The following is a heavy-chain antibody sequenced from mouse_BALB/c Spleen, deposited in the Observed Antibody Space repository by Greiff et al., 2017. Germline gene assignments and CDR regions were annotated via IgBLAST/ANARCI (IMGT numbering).Heavy chain of an antibody. CDR1: GFTFTDYY. CDR3: ARYTSLVDY. CDR2: IRNKANGYTT. V-gene: IGHV7-3*02. Sequence: EVMLVESGGGLVQPGGSLRLSCATSGFTFTDYYMSWVRQPPGKALEWLGFIRNKANGYTTEYSASVKGRFTISRDNTQSILYLQMNTLGAEDSATYYCARYTSLVDYWGQGTTLTVSS. J-gene: IGHJ2*01.